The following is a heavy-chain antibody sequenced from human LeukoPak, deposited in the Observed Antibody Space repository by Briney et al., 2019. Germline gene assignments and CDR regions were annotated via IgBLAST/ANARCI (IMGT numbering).Heavy chain of an antibody. V-gene: IGHV3-53*01. J-gene: IGHJ6*03. CDR1: GFTVSSNY. D-gene: IGHD5-12*01. Sequence: GGSLRLSCAASGFTVSSNYMRWVRQAPGKGLEWDSVIYSGGSTYYADSVKGRFTISRDSSKNTLYLQMNSLRAEDTAVYYCARGVGGYDLLAYYYYYYMDVWGKGTTVTVSS. CDR2: IYSGGST. CDR3: ARGVGGYDLLAYYYYYYMDV.